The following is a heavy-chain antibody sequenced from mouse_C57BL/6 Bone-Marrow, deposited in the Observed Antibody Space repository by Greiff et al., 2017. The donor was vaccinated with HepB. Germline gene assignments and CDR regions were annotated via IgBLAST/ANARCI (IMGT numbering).Heavy chain of an antibody. Sequence: QVHVKQPGAELVKPGASVKMSCKASGYTFTSYWITWVKQRPGQGLEWIGDIYPGSGSTNYNEKFKSKATLTVDTSSSTAYMQLSSLTSEDSAVYYYARAHGSSYYYAMDYWGQGTSVTVSS. V-gene: IGHV1-55*01. CDR1: GYTFTSYW. D-gene: IGHD1-1*01. J-gene: IGHJ4*01. CDR3: ARAHGSSYYYAMDY. CDR2: IYPGSGST.